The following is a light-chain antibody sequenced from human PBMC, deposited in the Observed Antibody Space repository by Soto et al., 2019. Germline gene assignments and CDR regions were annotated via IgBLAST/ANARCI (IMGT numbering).Light chain of an antibody. CDR1: QSITSH. J-gene: IGKJ2*01. V-gene: IGKV3-15*01. CDR3: QQYKTWPPYT. CDR2: DAS. Sequence: EIVMTQSPATLSVSPGERATLSCRASQSITSHLAWYQQKPGQTPRRLIYDASTRATDIPARFSASGSGTEFTLTISSVLSEDFAVYYCQQYKTWPPYTFGQGTKLDI.